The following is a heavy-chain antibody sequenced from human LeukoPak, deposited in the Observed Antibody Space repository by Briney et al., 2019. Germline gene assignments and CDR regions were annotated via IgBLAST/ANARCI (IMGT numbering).Heavy chain of an antibody. CDR2: ISSSSSYI. V-gene: IGHV3-21*01. J-gene: IGHJ5*02. CDR1: GFTFEDYG. D-gene: IGHD6-13*01. Sequence: PGGSLRLSCAASGFTFEDYGIHWVRQAPGKGLEWVSSISSSSSYIYYADSVKGRFTISRDNAKNSLYLQMNSLRAEDTAVYYCAREFGSRLNNWFDPWGQGTLVTVSS. CDR3: AREFGSRLNNWFDP.